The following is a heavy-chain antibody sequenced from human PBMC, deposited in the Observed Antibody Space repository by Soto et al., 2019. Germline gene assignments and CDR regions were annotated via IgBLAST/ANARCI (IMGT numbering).Heavy chain of an antibody. CDR1: GFPFTSYA. CDR3: ARGTGSGSFLIDY. Sequence: QVLPVETGGGVVQPGTSLTLSCAASGFPFTSYAMHWVRQTPEKGLQWLTIISSDGSTIHYVDSVKGRFTISRDNSKNTVYLQMNSLRADDTAVYYCARGTGSGSFLIDYWGQGTLVTVSS. D-gene: IGHD3-10*01. V-gene: IGHV3-30-3*01. CDR2: ISSDGSTI. J-gene: IGHJ4*02.